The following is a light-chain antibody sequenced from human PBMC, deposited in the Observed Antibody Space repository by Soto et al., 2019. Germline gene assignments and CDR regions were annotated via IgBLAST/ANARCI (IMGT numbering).Light chain of an antibody. CDR1: QSVSTY. CDR2: DTS. Sequence: EIVLTQSPATLSVSAGEGATLSCRASQSVSTYLAWYQQKPGQAPRLLIYDTSNRATGIPARFSGSGSGTDFTLTISGLEPEDMAVYFCQERSTWHRTFGQGTKVEI. CDR3: QERSTWHRT. J-gene: IGKJ1*01. V-gene: IGKV3-11*01.